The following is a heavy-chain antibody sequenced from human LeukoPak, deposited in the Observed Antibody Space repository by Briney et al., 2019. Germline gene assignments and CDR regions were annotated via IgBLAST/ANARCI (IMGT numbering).Heavy chain of an antibody. J-gene: IGHJ6*03. Sequence: ASVKVSCKASGYTFTSYDINWVRQATGQGLEWMGWMNPNSGNKGYAQKFQGRVSMTMNTSITTAYMELSSLRSEDTAVYYCARGPQWRGDYYYMDVWGSGTTVTVSS. D-gene: IGHD6-19*01. CDR2: MNPNSGNK. CDR1: GYTFTSYD. CDR3: ARGPQWRGDYYYMDV. V-gene: IGHV1-8*01.